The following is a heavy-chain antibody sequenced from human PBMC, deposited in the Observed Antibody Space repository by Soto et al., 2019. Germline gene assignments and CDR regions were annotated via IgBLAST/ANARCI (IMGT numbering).Heavy chain of an antibody. J-gene: IGHJ4*02. D-gene: IGHD2-15*01. CDR3: VRGGGYHSFDF. V-gene: IGHV4-30-2*06. CDR1: GVTMRQHAYS. Sequence: TSETLSLPCSVSGVTMRQHAYSWNWIRQSPGKGLEWLGYISHLESTYFIGSFRVRLSLCIDRTRDQFFLSLSSMTAADKAVYYCVRGGGYHSFDFCGQG. CDR2: ISHLEST.